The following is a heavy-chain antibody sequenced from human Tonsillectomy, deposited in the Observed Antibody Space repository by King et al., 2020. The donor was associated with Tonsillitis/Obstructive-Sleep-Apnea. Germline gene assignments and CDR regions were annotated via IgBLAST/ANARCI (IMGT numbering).Heavy chain of an antibody. CDR2: IWFDGSKK. V-gene: IGHV3-33*01. Sequence: QLVQSGGGVVQPGRSLRLSCAASGFTFSSYGMHWVRQAPGKGLEWVALIWFDGSKKYYADSVKGRFTISRDNSKNTLYLQMNTLRAEDTAIYYCARARVLKGGFDPWGQGTLVTVSS. J-gene: IGHJ5*02. CDR3: ARARVLKGGFDP. CDR1: GFTFSSYG. D-gene: IGHD1-26*01.